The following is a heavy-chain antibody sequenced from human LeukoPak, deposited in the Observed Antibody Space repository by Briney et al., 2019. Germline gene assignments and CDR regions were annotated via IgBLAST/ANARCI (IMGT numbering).Heavy chain of an antibody. J-gene: IGHJ3*02. CDR1: GYTFTSYY. CDR3: ARVRRIGGVPNAFDI. Sequence: ASVKVSCKASGYTFTSYYMHWVRQAPGQGLEWMGIINPSGGSTSYAQKFQGRVTMTRDTSTSTVHMELSSLRSEDTAVYYCARVRRIGGVPNAFDIWGQGTMVTVSS. V-gene: IGHV1-46*01. CDR2: INPSGGST. D-gene: IGHD3-16*01.